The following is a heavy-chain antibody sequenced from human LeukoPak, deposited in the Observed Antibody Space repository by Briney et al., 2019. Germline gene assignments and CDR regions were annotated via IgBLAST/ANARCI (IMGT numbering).Heavy chain of an antibody. Sequence: GGSLRLSCAASGFTFSSYAMSWVRQAPGKGLEWVSSISGGGGGTYYADSVKGRFTISRDNSKNTLYLQMNSLRAEDTAVYYCAKKRVGDLGTNWFDPWGQGTLVTVSS. CDR2: ISGGGGGT. CDR3: AKKRVGDLGTNWFDP. CDR1: GFTFSSYA. V-gene: IGHV3-23*01. D-gene: IGHD3-16*01. J-gene: IGHJ5*02.